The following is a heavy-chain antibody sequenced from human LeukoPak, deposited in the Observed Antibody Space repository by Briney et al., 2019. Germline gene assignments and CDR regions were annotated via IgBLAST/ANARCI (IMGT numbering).Heavy chain of an antibody. D-gene: IGHD3-22*01. CDR3: ARTYYDSRLDY. V-gene: IGHV4-31*03. J-gene: IGHJ4*02. CDR1: GGSFTDYY. CDR2: IYYSGSS. Sequence: SETLSLTCTVSGGSFTDYYWGWIRQHPGKGLEWIGYIYYSGSSYYNPSLKSRVTISVDTSKNQFSLKLTSVTAADTAVYYCARTYYDSRLDYWGQGTLVTVSS.